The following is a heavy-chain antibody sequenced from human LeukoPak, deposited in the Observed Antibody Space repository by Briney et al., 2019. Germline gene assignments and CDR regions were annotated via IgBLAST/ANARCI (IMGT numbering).Heavy chain of an antibody. J-gene: IGHJ4*02. Sequence: ASVKVSCKASGGTFSSYAISWVRQAPGQGLEWMGWISAYNGNTNYAQKLQGRVTMTTDTSTSTAYMELRSLRSDDTAVYYCARDTVDIVATISQFHYWGQGTLVTVSS. D-gene: IGHD5-12*01. V-gene: IGHV1-18*01. CDR1: GGTFSSYA. CDR2: ISAYNGNT. CDR3: ARDTVDIVATISQFHY.